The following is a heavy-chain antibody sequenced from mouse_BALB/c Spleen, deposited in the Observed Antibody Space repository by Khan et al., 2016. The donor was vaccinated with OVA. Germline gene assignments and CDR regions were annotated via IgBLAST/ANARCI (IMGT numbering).Heavy chain of an antibody. CDR2: IWAGGST. D-gene: IGHD2-3*01. J-gene: IGHJ4*01. V-gene: IGHV2-9*02. CDR1: GFSLTSYG. Sequence: VELVESGPGLVAPSQSLSITCTVSGFSLTSYGLHWVRHPPGKGLEWLGVIWAGGSTNYNSALMSRLSISKDNSKSQVFLKMNSLQTDDTAIYYCAGGDGYCEDAMDYWGQGTSVTVSS. CDR3: AGGDGYCEDAMDY.